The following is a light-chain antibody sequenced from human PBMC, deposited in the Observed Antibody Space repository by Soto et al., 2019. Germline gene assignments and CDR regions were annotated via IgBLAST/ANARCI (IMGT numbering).Light chain of an antibody. J-gene: IGKJ1*01. V-gene: IGKV3-15*01. CDR2: GAS. Sequence: EIVMTQSPATLSVSPGERATLSCRASQSVSSNLAWYQQKPGQAPRLLIYGASTRATGIPARLSGSGSGTGFTLTISSRQSEDFALYYAQQYNNWPPVTCGPGTKVEIK. CDR1: QSVSSN. CDR3: QQYNNWPPVT.